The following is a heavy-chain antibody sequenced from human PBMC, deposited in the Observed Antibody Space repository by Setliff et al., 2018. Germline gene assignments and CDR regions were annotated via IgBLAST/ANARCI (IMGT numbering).Heavy chain of an antibody. CDR3: ARLSYYGSGSYYDFDS. J-gene: IGHJ4*02. Sequence: SSEALSLTCTVSGGSISSSSYYWGWIRQPPGKGLEWIGSIYYSGSTYYNPSLKSRVTISVDTSKNQFSLKLNSVTAADTAVYYCARLSYYGSGSYYDFDSWGQGTLVTVSS. CDR2: IYYSGST. V-gene: IGHV4-39*01. CDR1: GGSISSSSYY. D-gene: IGHD3-10*01.